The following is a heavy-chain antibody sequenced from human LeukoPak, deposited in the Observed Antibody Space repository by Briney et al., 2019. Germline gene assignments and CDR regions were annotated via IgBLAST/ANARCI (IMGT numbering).Heavy chain of an antibody. CDR2: ISGSGGST. CDR1: GFIFSTYA. D-gene: IGHD3-10*01. V-gene: IGHV3-23*01. J-gene: IGHJ4*02. CDR3: ARGKKTMVRGVLYYFDY. Sequence: GGSLRLSCAASGFIFSTYAMNWVRQAPGKGPEWVSAISGSGGSTYYADSVRGRFTISRDNSKNTLYLQMNSLRAEDTAVYYCARGKKTMVRGVLYYFDYWGQGTLVTVSS.